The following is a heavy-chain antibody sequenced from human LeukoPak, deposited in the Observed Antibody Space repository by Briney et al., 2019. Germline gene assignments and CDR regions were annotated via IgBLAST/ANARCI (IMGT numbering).Heavy chain of an antibody. CDR3: ARDSSGYPDAFDI. V-gene: IGHV3-30*02. CDR2: IRYDGSNK. J-gene: IGHJ3*02. Sequence: GGSLRLSCAASGFTFSSYGMHWVRQAPGKGLEWVAFIRYDGSNKYYAGSGKGRFTISRDNSNNTLYLQMNSLRAEDTAVYYCARDSSGYPDAFDIWGQGTMVTVSS. CDR1: GFTFSSYG. D-gene: IGHD3-22*01.